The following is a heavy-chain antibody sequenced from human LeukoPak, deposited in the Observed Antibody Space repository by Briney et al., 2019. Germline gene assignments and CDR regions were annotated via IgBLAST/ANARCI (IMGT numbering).Heavy chain of an antibody. D-gene: IGHD6-19*01. J-gene: IGHJ4*02. V-gene: IGHV3-74*01. Sequence: QAGGSLRLSCVASGFILSGYWMYWVRQAPGKGLMYISRNNGDGSTTNYADVVKGRFTMSRDNSKNTLYLQINSLKPEDTAVYYCARDTVYTGGWYGRALYYWGQGTLLTVSS. CDR3: ARDTVYTGGWYGRALYY. CDR2: NNGDGSTT. CDR1: GFILSGYW.